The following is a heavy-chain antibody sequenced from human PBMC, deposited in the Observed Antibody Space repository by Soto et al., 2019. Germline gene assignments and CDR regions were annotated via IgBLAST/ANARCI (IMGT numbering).Heavy chain of an antibody. CDR3: AREGYYDFWSGYYPYGMDV. CDR1: GFTFSSYW. Sequence: GGSLRLSCAASGFTFSSYWMHWVRQAPGKGLVWVSRINSDGSSTSYADSVKGRFTISRDNATNTLYLQMNSLRAEDTAVYYCAREGYYDFWSGYYPYGMDVWGQGTTVTVSS. D-gene: IGHD3-3*01. V-gene: IGHV3-74*01. CDR2: INSDGSST. J-gene: IGHJ6*02.